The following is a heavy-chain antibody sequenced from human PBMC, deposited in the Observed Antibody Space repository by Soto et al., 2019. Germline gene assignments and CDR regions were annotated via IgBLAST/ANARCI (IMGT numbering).Heavy chain of an antibody. D-gene: IGHD2-21*02. CDR2: IHYSGSI. CDR1: GGSISTDHYH. J-gene: IGHJ6*02. Sequence: QVQLQESGPGLVRPSQTLSLTCTVSGGSISTDHYHWTWIRQAPGKGLEWIGYIHYSGSIQFNPSLQSRVSTSADTSRNLFSLRLSSVTAASTAVYFCAREDDGGDRDYYGMDVWGQGTTVTVSS. V-gene: IGHV4-30-4*01. CDR3: AREDDGGDRDYYGMDV.